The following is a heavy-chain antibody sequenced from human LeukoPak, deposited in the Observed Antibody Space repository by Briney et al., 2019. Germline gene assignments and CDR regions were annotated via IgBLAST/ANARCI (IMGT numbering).Heavy chain of an antibody. CDR2: IKSKTDGGTT. CDR1: GFTFSNAW. D-gene: IGHD5-18*01. V-gene: IGHV3-15*01. J-gene: IGHJ4*02. CDR3: TTPVGTAMVYFDY. Sequence: GGSLRLSCAASGFTFSNAWMSWVRQAPGKGLEWVGRIKSKTDGGTTDYAAPVKGRFTISRDDSKNTLYLQMNSLKTEDTAVYYCTTPVGTAMVYFDYWGQGTLVTVSS.